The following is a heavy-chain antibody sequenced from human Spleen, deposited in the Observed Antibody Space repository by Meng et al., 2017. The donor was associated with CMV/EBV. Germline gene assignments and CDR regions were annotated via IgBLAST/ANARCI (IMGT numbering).Heavy chain of an antibody. Sequence: GESLKISCAASGFTFSSYAMHWVRQAPGKGLEWVAVISYDGSNKYYADSVKGRFTISRDNSKNTLYIHMNSLRAEDTAVYYCARSDSSGYFYFDYWGQGTLVTVSS. J-gene: IGHJ4*02. CDR2: ISYDGSNK. CDR3: ARSDSSGYFYFDY. V-gene: IGHV3-30*14. CDR1: GFTFSSYA. D-gene: IGHD3-22*01.